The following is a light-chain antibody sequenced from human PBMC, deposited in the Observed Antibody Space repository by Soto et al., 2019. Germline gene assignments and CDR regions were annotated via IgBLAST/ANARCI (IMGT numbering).Light chain of an antibody. CDR1: QSVSSN. CDR2: GAF. CDR3: EQYNNWFSIT. V-gene: IGKV3-15*01. Sequence: IVMTQSPATLSVSPGERATLSFRASQSVSSNLAWYQQKPGQAPSLLIYGAFTRATGIPARFSGSGFGTEFTLTISSLQPEDFAVYYCEQYNNWFSITFGQGTRLEIK. J-gene: IGKJ5*01.